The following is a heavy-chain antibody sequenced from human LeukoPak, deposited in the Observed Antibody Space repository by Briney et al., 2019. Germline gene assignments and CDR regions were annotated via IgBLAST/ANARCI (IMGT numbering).Heavy chain of an antibody. V-gene: IGHV3-64D*06. J-gene: IGHJ5*01. CDR3: TRVKWFDS. Sequence: GGSLRLSCSASGFTFSGYAMHWVRQAPGKGLEFVSAITTTGGSTYYADSVKGRFTISRDNSKNTLYLQMSSLRPEDTAVYYCTRVKWFDSWGQGTLVTVSS. CDR2: ITTTGGST. CDR1: GFTFSGYA.